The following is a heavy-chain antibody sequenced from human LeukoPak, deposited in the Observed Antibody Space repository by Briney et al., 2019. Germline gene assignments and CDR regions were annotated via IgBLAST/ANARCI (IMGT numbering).Heavy chain of an antibody. Sequence: SQTLSLTCAISGDSVSRNSASWHWIRQSPSRGLERLGRTYYRSKWYNDYAVSVGSRLTINSDTSKNQFSLHLNSVSPEDTAVYYCARAAGAFDFWGQGSLVSVSS. V-gene: IGHV6-1*01. J-gene: IGHJ4*02. D-gene: IGHD6-13*01. CDR2: TYYRSKWYN. CDR1: GDSVSRNSAS. CDR3: ARAAGAFDF.